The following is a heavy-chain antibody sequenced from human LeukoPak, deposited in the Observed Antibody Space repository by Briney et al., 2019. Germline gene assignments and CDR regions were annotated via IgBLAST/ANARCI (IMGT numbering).Heavy chain of an antibody. CDR1: GGSFSGYY. V-gene: IGHV4-34*01. CDR3: ARVWAPYSNYAYYFDY. Sequence: SDTLSLTCAVYGGSFSGYYWSWIRQPPGKGLEWIGEINHSGSTNYNPSLKSRVTISVDTSKNQFSLKLSSVTAADTAVYYCARVWAPYSNYAYYFDYWGQGTLVTVSS. CDR2: INHSGST. D-gene: IGHD4-11*01. J-gene: IGHJ4*02.